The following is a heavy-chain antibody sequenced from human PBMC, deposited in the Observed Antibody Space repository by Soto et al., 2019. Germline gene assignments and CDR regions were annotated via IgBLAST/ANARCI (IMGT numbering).Heavy chain of an antibody. V-gene: IGHV3-49*03. J-gene: IGHJ6*03. CDR1: GFTFGDYA. CDR2: IRSKAYGGTT. Sequence: GGSLRLSCTASGFTFGDYAMSWFRQAPGKGLEWVGFIRSKAYGGTTEYAASVKGRFTISRDDSKSIAYLQMNSLKTEDTAVYYCTRVEYCSGGSCYSHPYYYMDVWGKGTTVTVSS. CDR3: TRVEYCSGGSCYSHPYYYMDV. D-gene: IGHD2-15*01.